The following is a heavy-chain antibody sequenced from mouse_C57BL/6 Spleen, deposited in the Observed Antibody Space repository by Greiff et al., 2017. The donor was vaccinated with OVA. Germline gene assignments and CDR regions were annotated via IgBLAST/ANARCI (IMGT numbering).Heavy chain of an antibody. J-gene: IGHJ4*01. V-gene: IGHV1-64*01. CDR2: IHPNSGST. CDR3: ARWEVITNYAMDY. Sequence: QVQLKQPGAELVKPGASVKLSCKASGYTFTSYWMHWVKQRPGQGLEWIGMIHPNSGSTNYNEKFKSKATLTVDKSSSTAYMQLSSLTSEDSAVYYCARWEVITNYAMDYWGQGTSVTVSS. D-gene: IGHD1-1*01. CDR1: GYTFTSYW.